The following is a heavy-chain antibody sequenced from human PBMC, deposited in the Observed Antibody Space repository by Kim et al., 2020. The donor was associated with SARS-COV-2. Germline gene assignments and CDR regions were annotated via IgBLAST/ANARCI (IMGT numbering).Heavy chain of an antibody. CDR3: ARPGYCSSTSCSGIDY. CDR1: GYTFTGYY. V-gene: IGHV1-2*02. CDR2: INPNSGGT. D-gene: IGHD2-2*01. Sequence: ASVKVSCKASGYTFTGYYMHWVRQAPGQGLEWMGWINPNSGGTNYAQKFQGRVTMTRDTSISTAYMELSRLRSDDTAVYYCARPGYCSSTSCSGIDYWGQGTLVTVSS. J-gene: IGHJ4*02.